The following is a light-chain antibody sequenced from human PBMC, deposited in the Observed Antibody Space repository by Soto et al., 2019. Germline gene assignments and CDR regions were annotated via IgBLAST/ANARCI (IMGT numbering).Light chain of an antibody. Sequence: QLVLTQPPSASASLGASVTLTCTLSSGYSNYKVDWYQQRPGKGPRFVMRVGTGGIVGSKGDGIPDRFSVLGSGLNRFLTIENIQEEDESDYYCGADHGSGSNIVYVFGTGTQLTVL. CDR3: GADHGSGSNIVYV. CDR1: SGYSNYK. J-gene: IGLJ1*01. V-gene: IGLV9-49*03. CDR2: VGTGGIVG.